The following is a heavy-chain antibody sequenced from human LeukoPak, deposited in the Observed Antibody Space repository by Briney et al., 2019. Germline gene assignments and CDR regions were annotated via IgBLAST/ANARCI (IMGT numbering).Heavy chain of an antibody. CDR3: ARVITMVRGVFNWFDP. J-gene: IGHJ5*02. Sequence: ASVKVSCKASGYTFTSYGISWVRQAPGQGLEWMGWISAYNGNTNYAQKLQGRVIMTTDTSTSTAYMGLRSLRSDDTAVYYCARVITMVRGVFNWFDPWGQGTLVTVSS. CDR2: ISAYNGNT. V-gene: IGHV1-18*01. CDR1: GYTFTSYG. D-gene: IGHD3-10*01.